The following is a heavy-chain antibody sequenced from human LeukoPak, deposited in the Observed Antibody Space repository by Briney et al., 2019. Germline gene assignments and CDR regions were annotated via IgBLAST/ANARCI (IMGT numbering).Heavy chain of an antibody. CDR1: GGSISNDY. D-gene: IGHD4-17*01. CDR3: ARGGDYGDLRYFDY. CDR2: IFYSGST. J-gene: IGHJ4*02. V-gene: IGHV4-59*01. Sequence: SETLSLTCTVSGGSISNDYWSWIRQPPGKGLEWIGYIFYSGSTNYNPSLKSRVTMSVDTSKNQFSLRLSSVTAADTAVYYCARGGDYGDLRYFDYWGQGTLVTVSS.